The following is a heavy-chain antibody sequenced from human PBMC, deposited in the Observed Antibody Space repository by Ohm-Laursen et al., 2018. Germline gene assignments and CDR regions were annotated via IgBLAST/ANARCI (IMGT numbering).Heavy chain of an antibody. V-gene: IGHV1-46*01. CDR2: IDLSGGGT. J-gene: IGHJ4*02. Sequence: ASVKVSCKPSGYAFTTYSIHWVRQAPGQGLEWMGMIDLSGGGTNFAQKFQGRVTMTSDTFTSTVYMELSSLRSEDTAVYYCAREKPASVHFDLWGQGTLVTVSS. D-gene: IGHD2-2*01. CDR1: GYAFTTYS. CDR3: AREKPASVHFDL.